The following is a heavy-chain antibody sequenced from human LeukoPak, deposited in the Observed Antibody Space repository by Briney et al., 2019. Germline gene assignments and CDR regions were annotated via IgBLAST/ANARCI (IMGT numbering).Heavy chain of an antibody. J-gene: IGHJ4*02. CDR2: IFHSGSA. Sequence: TSETLSLTCTVSGYSISSGYFWGWIRQPPGKGLQWIGSIFHSGSAYYHPSLKSRVTISVDTSKNQFSLKLSSVTAADTAMYYCARLTSTSPEDFWGQGTLVTVSS. CDR1: GYSISSGYF. CDR3: ARLTSTSPEDF. V-gene: IGHV4-38-2*02. D-gene: IGHD6-6*01.